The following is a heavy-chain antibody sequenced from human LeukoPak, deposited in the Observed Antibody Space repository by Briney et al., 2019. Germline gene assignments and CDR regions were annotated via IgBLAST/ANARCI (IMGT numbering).Heavy chain of an antibody. J-gene: IGHJ6*03. D-gene: IGHD3-16*02. Sequence: RPGGSLRLSCAAYGFTFSSYSMSWVRQAPGKGLEWVSYISSSSGNIYYADSVKGRFTISRDNAKTSLYLQMNSLRAEDTALYYCARDRGGIGYYMDVWGKGTTVTVSS. CDR1: GFTFSSYS. CDR2: ISSSSGNI. CDR3: ARDRGGIGYYMDV. V-gene: IGHV3-48*01.